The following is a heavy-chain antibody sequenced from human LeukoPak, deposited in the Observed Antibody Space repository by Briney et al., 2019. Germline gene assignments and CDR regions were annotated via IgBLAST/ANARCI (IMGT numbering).Heavy chain of an antibody. V-gene: IGHV1-3*01. D-gene: IGHD2-2*01. CDR1: GYTFTSYA. CDR2: INAGNGNT. Sequence: ASVKVSCTASGYTFTSYAMHWVRQAPGQRLEWMGWINAGNGNTKYSQKFQGRVTITRDTSASTAYMELSSLRSEDTAVYYCARVPATRGDNWFDPWGQGTLVTVSS. CDR3: ARVPATRGDNWFDP. J-gene: IGHJ5*02.